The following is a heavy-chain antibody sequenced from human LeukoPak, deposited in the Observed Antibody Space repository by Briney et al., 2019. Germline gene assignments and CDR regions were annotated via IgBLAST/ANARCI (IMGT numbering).Heavy chain of an antibody. D-gene: IGHD2-2*01. CDR2: IIPILGIA. CDR3: ATGERLVPAAMWFDY. CDR1: GGTFSSYA. V-gene: IGHV1-69*04. Sequence: SVKVSCKASGGTFSSYAISWVRQAPGQGLEWMGRIIPILGIANYAQKFQGRVTITADKSTSTAYMELSSLRSEDTAVYYCATGERLVPAAMWFDYWGQGTLVTVSS. J-gene: IGHJ4*02.